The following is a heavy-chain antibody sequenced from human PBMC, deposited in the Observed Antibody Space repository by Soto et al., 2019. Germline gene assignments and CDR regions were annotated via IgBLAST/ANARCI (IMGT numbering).Heavy chain of an antibody. Sequence: PWGSLRLSCSASGFTFSSYAMHWVRQAPGKGLEYVSAISSNGGSTYYADSVKGRFTISRDNSKNTLYLQMSSLRAEDTAVYYCVLQGGYSSPQFDYWGQGTLVTVSS. CDR3: VLQGGYSSPQFDY. V-gene: IGHV3-64D*06. CDR2: ISSNGGST. D-gene: IGHD6-13*01. CDR1: GFTFSSYA. J-gene: IGHJ4*02.